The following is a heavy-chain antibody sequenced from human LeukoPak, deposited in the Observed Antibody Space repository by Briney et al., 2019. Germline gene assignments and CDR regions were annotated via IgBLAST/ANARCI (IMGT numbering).Heavy chain of an antibody. V-gene: IGHV3-30*02. CDR1: GFRFGGYG. CDR3: AKPVIPSAYQGTYYMDV. CDR2: IRYDGSNK. J-gene: IGHJ6*03. D-gene: IGHD3-16*01. Sequence: PGGSLRLSCAASGFRFGGYGMHWVRQAPGKGLQWVAHIRYDGSNKYYADSVKGRFTISRDNSKNALHLEMNNLRAEDTAMYYCAKPVIPSAYQGTYYMDVWGKGTTVTVSS.